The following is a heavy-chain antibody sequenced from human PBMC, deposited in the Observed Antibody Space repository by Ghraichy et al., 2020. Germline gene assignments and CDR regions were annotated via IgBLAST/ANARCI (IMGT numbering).Heavy chain of an antibody. Sequence: ASVKVSCKASGYTFTSYGISWVRQAPGQGLEWMGWISAYNGNTNYAQKLQGRVTMTTDTSTSTAYMELRSLRSDDPAVYYCARGRYSSSWYGPGGMDVWGQGTTVTVSS. D-gene: IGHD6-13*01. V-gene: IGHV1-18*01. J-gene: IGHJ6*02. CDR1: GYTFTSYG. CDR3: ARGRYSSSWYGPGGMDV. CDR2: ISAYNGNT.